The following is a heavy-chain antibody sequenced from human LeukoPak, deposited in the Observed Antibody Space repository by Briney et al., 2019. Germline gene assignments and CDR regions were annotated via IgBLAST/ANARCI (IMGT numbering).Heavy chain of an antibody. V-gene: IGHV4-4*02. Sequence: PSGTLSLTCAVSGGSISSSNWWSWVRQPPGKGLEWIGEIYHSGSTNYNPSLKSRVTISVDKSKNQFSLKLSSVTAADTAVYYCARDGLGYSNYYYYGMDVWGQGATVTVSS. CDR2: IYHSGST. D-gene: IGHD4-11*01. CDR3: ARDGLGYSNYYYYGMDV. CDR1: GGSISSSNW. J-gene: IGHJ6*02.